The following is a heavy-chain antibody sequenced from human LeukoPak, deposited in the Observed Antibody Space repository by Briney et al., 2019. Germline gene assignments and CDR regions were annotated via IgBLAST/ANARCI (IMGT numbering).Heavy chain of an antibody. V-gene: IGHV4-61*02. CDR2: IYTSGST. CDR1: GGSISSGSYY. CDR3: ARDLWMGATYWFDP. Sequence: PSETLSLTCTVSGGSISSGSYYWSWIRQPAGKGLEWIGRIYTSGSTNYNPSLKSRVTISVDTSKNQFSLKPSSVTAADTAVYYCARDLWMGATYWFDPWGQGTLVTVSS. J-gene: IGHJ5*02. D-gene: IGHD1-26*01.